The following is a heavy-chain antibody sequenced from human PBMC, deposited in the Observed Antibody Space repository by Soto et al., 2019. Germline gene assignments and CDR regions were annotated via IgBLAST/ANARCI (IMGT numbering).Heavy chain of an antibody. CDR3: ARESDFWDDAYMRTFDI. D-gene: IGHD3-3*01. Sequence: PSETLSLTCAVSGGYISGGYYSWSWIRQPPGKGLEWIGFIYNSGSTYYNSSLKSRVTISVDRSKNHFFLNLTSVTAADTAVYYCARESDFWDDAYMRTFDIWGQGTKVT. J-gene: IGHJ3*02. CDR1: GGYISGGYYS. CDR2: IYNSGST. V-gene: IGHV4-30-2*02.